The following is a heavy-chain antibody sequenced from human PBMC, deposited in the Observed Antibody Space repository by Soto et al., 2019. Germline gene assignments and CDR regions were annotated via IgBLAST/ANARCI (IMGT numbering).Heavy chain of an antibody. CDR2: IYYSGST. V-gene: IGHV4-59*01. J-gene: IGHJ4*02. D-gene: IGHD4-17*01. CDR3: ARSNGDYGDD. CDR1: GDSISSYY. Sequence: SETLSLTCTVSGDSISSYYWSWIRQPPGKGLEWIGYIYYSGSTNYNPSLKSRVTISVDTSKNQFSLKLSSVTAADTAVYYCARSNGDYGDDWSLGTLVTVSS.